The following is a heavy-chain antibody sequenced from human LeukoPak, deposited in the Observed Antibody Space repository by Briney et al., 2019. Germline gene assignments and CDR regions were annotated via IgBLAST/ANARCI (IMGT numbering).Heavy chain of an antibody. Sequence: PSETLSLTCTVSGGSISSYYWSWIRQPPGKGLEWIGYIYYSGSTNYNPSLKSRVTISVDTSKNQFSLKLSSVTAADTAVYYCAGTDVGGLRYFDWSSNPYYFDYWGQGTLVTVSS. CDR1: GGSISSYY. CDR3: AGTDVGGLRYFDWSSNPYYFDY. CDR2: IYYSGST. J-gene: IGHJ4*02. V-gene: IGHV4-59*01. D-gene: IGHD3-9*01.